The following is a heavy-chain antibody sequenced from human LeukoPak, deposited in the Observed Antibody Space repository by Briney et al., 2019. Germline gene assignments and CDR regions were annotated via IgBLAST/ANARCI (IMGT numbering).Heavy chain of an antibody. D-gene: IGHD6-13*01. CDR1: GFTFSSYS. V-gene: IGHV3-23*01. Sequence: GGSLRLSCAASGFTFSSYSMSWVRQAPGKGLEWVSAISGGGGSTYYADSVKGRFTISRDNSKNTLYLQMNSLRAEDTAVYYCAKEYRYSSSWTAFDIWGQGTMVTVSS. CDR2: ISGGGGST. J-gene: IGHJ3*02. CDR3: AKEYRYSSSWTAFDI.